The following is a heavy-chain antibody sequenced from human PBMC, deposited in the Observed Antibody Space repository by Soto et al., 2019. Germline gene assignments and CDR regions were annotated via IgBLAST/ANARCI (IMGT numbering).Heavy chain of an antibody. CDR1: GASISSSY. Sequence: PSETLSLTCTVSGASISSSYWRWIRQSPGKGLEWIGYVYYSGSTDYNPSLKSRVTISVDTSKNQFSLKLSSVTAADTAVYYCARGYYDSSGQSNTFDIWGQGTMVTVSS. J-gene: IGHJ3*02. CDR3: ARGYYDSSGQSNTFDI. V-gene: IGHV4-59*01. D-gene: IGHD3-22*01. CDR2: VYYSGST.